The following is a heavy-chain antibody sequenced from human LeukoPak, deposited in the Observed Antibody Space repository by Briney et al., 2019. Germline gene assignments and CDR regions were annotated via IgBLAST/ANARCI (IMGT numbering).Heavy chain of an antibody. J-gene: IGHJ4*02. CDR2: ICPGDSDT. CDR3: ARHPLAAGCSSTSCYSDY. Sequence: GGSLRLSCKGSGYTFTSYWIGWVRQMPGKGLEWMGIICPGDSDTRYSPSLQGRVTISADKSISTAYLQWSSLKASDTAMYYCARHPLAAGCSSTSCYSDYWGQGTLVTVSS. CDR1: GYTFTSYW. D-gene: IGHD2-2*02. V-gene: IGHV5-51*01.